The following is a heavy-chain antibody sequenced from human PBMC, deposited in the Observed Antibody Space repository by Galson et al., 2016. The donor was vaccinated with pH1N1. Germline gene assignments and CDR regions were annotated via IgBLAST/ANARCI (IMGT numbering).Heavy chain of an antibody. CDR2: IKQDGSEK. Sequence: SLRLSCAASGFTFSSHWMTWVRQAPGKGLEWVANIKQDGSEKYYVDSLKGRFTISRDNAKNSLYLQMNSLRAEDTAVYYCARGFRDSSGYYFSDYWGQGTLVTVSS. V-gene: IGHV3-7*01. D-gene: IGHD3-22*01. CDR1: GFTFSSHW. J-gene: IGHJ4*02. CDR3: ARGFRDSSGYYFSDY.